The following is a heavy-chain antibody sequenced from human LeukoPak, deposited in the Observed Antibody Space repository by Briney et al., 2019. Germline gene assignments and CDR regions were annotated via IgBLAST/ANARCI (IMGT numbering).Heavy chain of an antibody. D-gene: IGHD2-2*02. V-gene: IGHV1-69*02. J-gene: IGHJ6*02. Sequence: ASVKVSCKASGGTFSSYTISWVRQAPGQGLEWMGRIIPILGIANYAQKFQGRVTITADKSTSTAYMELSSLRSEDTAVYYCARGRHCSSTSCYNYYYYGMDVWGQGTLVTVSS. CDR3: ARGRHCSSTSCYNYYYYGMDV. CDR1: GGTFSSYT. CDR2: IIPILGIA.